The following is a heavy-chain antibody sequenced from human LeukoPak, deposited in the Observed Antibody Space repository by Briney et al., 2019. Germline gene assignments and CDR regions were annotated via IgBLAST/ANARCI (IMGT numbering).Heavy chain of an antibody. Sequence: GGSLSLSCTVSGFTFSAYWMSWVRQAPGKGLERVANIEHDGTTKFYLDSVKGRFTISRDNVRSSVYLQMNSLRAEDTAVYYCARGLPYSSSLGGDYWGQGTLVTVSS. J-gene: IGHJ4*02. CDR3: ARGLPYSSSLGGDY. CDR2: IEHDGTTK. V-gene: IGHV3-7*01. CDR1: GFTFSAYW. D-gene: IGHD6-13*01.